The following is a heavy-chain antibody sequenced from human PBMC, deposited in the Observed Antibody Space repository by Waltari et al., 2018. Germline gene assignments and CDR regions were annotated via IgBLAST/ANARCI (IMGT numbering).Heavy chain of an antibody. CDR1: GYIFPGYD. D-gene: IGHD4-17*01. Sequence: QVQLVQSGAEVKKPGAAVTVSCKASGYIFPGYDLHWVRQAPGQGLEWMGWINPNSGGTNYAQKFQGRFTMTRDTSISTAYMELSRLTADDTAVYYCARLHGDYVTQHPYWGQGTLVTVSS. CDR3: ARLHGDYVTQHPY. J-gene: IGHJ4*02. CDR2: INPNSGGT. V-gene: IGHV1-2*02.